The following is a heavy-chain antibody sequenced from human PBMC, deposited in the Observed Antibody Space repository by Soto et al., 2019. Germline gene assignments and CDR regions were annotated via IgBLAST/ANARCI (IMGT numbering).Heavy chain of an antibody. J-gene: IGHJ4*02. Sequence: EVQLVESGGGLVQPGGSLRLSCAASGFTFSSYSMNWVRQAPGKGLEWVSYISSSSSTIYYADSVKGRFTISRDNAKNSLYLQMNSLSDEDTAVYYCARAPLKYSSSALFDYWGQGTLVTVSS. D-gene: IGHD6-6*01. CDR2: ISSSSSTI. CDR1: GFTFSSYS. CDR3: ARAPLKYSSSALFDY. V-gene: IGHV3-48*02.